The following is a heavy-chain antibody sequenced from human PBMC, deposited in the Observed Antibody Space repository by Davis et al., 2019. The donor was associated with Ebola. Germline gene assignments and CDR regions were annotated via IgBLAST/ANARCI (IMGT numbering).Heavy chain of an antibody. CDR2: ISGYSSTI. J-gene: IGHJ4*02. V-gene: IGHV3-48*01. CDR1: GITLSSYS. D-gene: IGHD2-15*01. Sequence: GGSLRLSCAASGITLSSYSMNWVRQAPGKGLEWVSYISGYSSTISYADSVKGRFTISRDNAKNSLYLQMNSLRAEDTAVYYCARDFCSGGSCFFDYWGQGTLVTVSS. CDR3: ARDFCSGGSCFFDY.